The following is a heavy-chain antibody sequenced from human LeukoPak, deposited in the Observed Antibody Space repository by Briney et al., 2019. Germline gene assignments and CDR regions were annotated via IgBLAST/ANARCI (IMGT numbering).Heavy chain of an antibody. CDR1: GGSISSGSYY. CDR3: ARDDYYYYYMDV. Sequence: SETLSLTCTVSGGSISSGSYYWSWIRQPAGKGLEWIGRIYTSGSTNYNPSLKSRVTMSVDTSKNQFSLKLSSVTAADTAVYYCARDDYYYYYMDVWGKGTTVTISS. CDR2: IYTSGST. J-gene: IGHJ6*03. V-gene: IGHV4-61*02.